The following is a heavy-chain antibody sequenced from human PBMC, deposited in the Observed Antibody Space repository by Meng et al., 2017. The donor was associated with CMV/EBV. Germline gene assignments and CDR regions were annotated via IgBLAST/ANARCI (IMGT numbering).Heavy chain of an antibody. CDR1: GGTFSSYA. D-gene: IGHD3-9*01. CDR2: IIPIFGTA. Sequence: SVKVSCKASGGTFSSYAVSWVRQAPGQGLEWMGGIIPIFGTANYAQKFQGRVTITTDESTSTAYMELSSLRSEDTAVYYCARLYYDILTDYYYYYGMDVWGQGTTITVSS. V-gene: IGHV1-69*05. CDR3: ARLYYDILTDYYYYYGMDV. J-gene: IGHJ6*02.